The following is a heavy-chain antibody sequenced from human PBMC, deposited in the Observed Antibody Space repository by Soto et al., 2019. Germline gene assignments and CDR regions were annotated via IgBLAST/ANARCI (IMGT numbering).Heavy chain of an antibody. Sequence: QVQLVQSGAEVKKPWASVKVSCKASGYTFSTYGISWVRQAPGQGLEWMGWISAYNGNTNYAQKLQGRVTMTTDTSTSTAYMELRSLRSDDTAVYYCARGVAYYYGSGNNWFDPWGQGTLVTVSS. V-gene: IGHV1-18*04. CDR2: ISAYNGNT. D-gene: IGHD3-10*01. J-gene: IGHJ5*02. CDR3: ARGVAYYYGSGNNWFDP. CDR1: GYTFSTYG.